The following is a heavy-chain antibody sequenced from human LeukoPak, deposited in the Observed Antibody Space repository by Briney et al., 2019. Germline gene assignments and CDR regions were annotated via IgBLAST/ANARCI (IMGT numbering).Heavy chain of an antibody. CDR3: AKGFERNYDFWSGYYGDY. CDR1: GGSISSYY. D-gene: IGHD3-3*01. J-gene: IGHJ4*02. Sequence: PSETLSLTCTVSGGSISSYYWSWIRQPPGKGLEWIGEINHSGSTKYTPSLKSRVTISVDTSKNQFSLKLSSVTAADTAVYYCAKGFERNYDFWSGYYGDYWGQGTLVTVSS. V-gene: IGHV4-34*01. CDR2: INHSGST.